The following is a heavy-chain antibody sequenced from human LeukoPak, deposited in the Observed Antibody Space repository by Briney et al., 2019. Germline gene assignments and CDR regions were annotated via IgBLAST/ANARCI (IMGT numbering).Heavy chain of an antibody. CDR2: ISRDGSIK. Sequence: PGGSLRLSCAASGFILSSYDMHWVRQPPGKGLEWLAVISRDGSIKYHADSVRGRFTISRDNSHNTLYLQMNSLRAEDTAVYYCAKVGGRGKYFDAFDIWGQGTMLTVSS. D-gene: IGHD2/OR15-2a*01. J-gene: IGHJ3*02. CDR1: GFILSSYD. V-gene: IGHV3-30-3*01. CDR3: AKVGGRGKYFDAFDI.